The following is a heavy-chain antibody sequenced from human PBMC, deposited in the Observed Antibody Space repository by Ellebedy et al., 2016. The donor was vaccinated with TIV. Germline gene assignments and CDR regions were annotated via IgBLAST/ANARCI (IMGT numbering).Heavy chain of an antibody. V-gene: IGHV1-69*13. Sequence: AASVKVSCKASGGTFSSYAISWVRQAPGQGLEWMGGIIPIFGTANYAQKFQGRVTITADESTSTAYMELSSLRSEDTAVYYCARVDYGDYGNGMDVWGQGTTVTVSS. D-gene: IGHD4-17*01. CDR3: ARVDYGDYGNGMDV. CDR2: IIPIFGTA. J-gene: IGHJ6*02. CDR1: GGTFSSYA.